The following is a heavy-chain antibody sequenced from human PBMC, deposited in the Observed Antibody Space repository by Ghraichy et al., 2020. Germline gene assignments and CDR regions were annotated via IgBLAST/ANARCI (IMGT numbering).Heavy chain of an antibody. D-gene: IGHD3-9*01. Sequence: LSLTCAASGFTFSSYAMHWVRQAPGKGLEWVAVISYDGSNKYYADSVKGRFTISRDNSKNTLYLQMNSLRAEDTAVYYCARDGEPDILTGYYGRGLDYWGQGTLVTVSS. V-gene: IGHV3-30-3*01. J-gene: IGHJ4*02. CDR3: ARDGEPDILTGYYGRGLDY. CDR1: GFTFSSYA. CDR2: ISYDGSNK.